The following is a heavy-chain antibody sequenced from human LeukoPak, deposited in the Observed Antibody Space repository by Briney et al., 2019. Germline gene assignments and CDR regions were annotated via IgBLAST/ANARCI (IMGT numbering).Heavy chain of an antibody. J-gene: IGHJ4*02. D-gene: IGHD5-18*01. CDR1: GDSISSSY. V-gene: IGHV4-59*01. Sequence: SETLSLTCTVSGDSISSSYWSWIRQPPGKGLEWIGYVYYTGSSYYNPSLKSRATTSIDMSKNQFSLKLTSMTDADTAVYYCARGGGYSYGYVNYWGQGTLVTVSS. CDR2: VYYTGSS. CDR3: ARGGGYSYGYVNY.